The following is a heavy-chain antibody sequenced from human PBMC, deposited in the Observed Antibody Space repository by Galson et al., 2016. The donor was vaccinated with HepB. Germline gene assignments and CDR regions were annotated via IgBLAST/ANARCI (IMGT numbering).Heavy chain of an antibody. Sequence: FSRYAMHWVRQAPGKGLEWVALISYDGSNKYYADSVKGRFTISRYNSKDTLYLQMNSLRADDTGVYYCETAAAGAFDIWGQGTMVTV. CDR2: ISYDGSNK. CDR1: FSRYA. D-gene: IGHD6-25*01. J-gene: IGHJ3*02. CDR3: ETAAAGAFDI. V-gene: IGHV3-30*03.